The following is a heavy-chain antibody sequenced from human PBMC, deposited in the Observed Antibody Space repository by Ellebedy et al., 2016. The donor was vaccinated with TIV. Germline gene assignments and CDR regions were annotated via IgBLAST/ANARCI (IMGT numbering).Heavy chain of an antibody. V-gene: IGHV1-2*02. D-gene: IGHD2/OR15-2a*01. CDR3: ARGGGAAPLINYYYYMDV. CDR2: INPNSGGT. Sequence: ASVKVSCXASGYTFTGYYMHWVRQAPGQGLEWMGWINPNSGGTNYAQKFQGRVTMTRDTSISTAYMELSRLRSDDTAVYYCARGGGAAPLINYYYYMDVWGKGTTVTVSS. J-gene: IGHJ6*03. CDR1: GYTFTGYY.